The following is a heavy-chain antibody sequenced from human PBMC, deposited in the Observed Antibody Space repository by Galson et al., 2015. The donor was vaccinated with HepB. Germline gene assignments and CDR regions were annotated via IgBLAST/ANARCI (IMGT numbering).Heavy chain of an antibody. J-gene: IGHJ4*02. V-gene: IGHV6-1*01. Sequence: CAISGDSVSSNSAAWNWIRQSPSRGLEWLGRTYYRSKWYNSYAVSVKSRITINPGTTKNQFSLQLNSVTPEDTAIYYCARQLAYCVANTCQIFFDYWGQGTLVTVSS. CDR2: TYYRSKWYN. CDR1: GDSVSSNSAA. D-gene: IGHD2-21*01. CDR3: ARQLAYCVANTCQIFFDY.